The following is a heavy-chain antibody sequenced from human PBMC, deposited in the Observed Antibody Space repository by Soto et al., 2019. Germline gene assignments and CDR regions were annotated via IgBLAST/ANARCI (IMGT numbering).Heavy chain of an antibody. J-gene: IGHJ4*02. Sequence: PSETLSLTCAVYGGSFSGYYWSWIRQPPGKGLEWIGEINHSGSTNYNPSLKSRVTISVDTSKNQFSLKLSSVTAADTAVYYCARERRTYYDILTGYLGGANFDYWGQGTLVTVS. CDR2: INHSGST. D-gene: IGHD3-9*01. CDR1: GGSFSGYY. V-gene: IGHV4-34*01. CDR3: ARERRTYYDILTGYLGGANFDY.